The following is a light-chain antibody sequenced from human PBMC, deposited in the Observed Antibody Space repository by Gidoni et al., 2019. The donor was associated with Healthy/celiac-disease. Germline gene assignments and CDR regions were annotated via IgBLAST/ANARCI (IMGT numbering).Light chain of an antibody. V-gene: IGKV1-33*01. J-gene: IGKJ4*01. CDR3: QQYDNLPPLT. CDR2: DAS. CDR1: QDISNY. Sequence: DIQMPQSPSSLSASVRDRVTITCHASQDISNYLNWYQQKPGKAPKLLIYDASNLETGVPSRFSGSGSGTDFTFTISSLQPEDIATYYCQQYDNLPPLTFGGGTKVEIK.